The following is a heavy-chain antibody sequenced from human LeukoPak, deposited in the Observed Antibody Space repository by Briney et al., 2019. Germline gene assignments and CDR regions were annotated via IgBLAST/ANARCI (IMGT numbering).Heavy chain of an antibody. CDR3: AKGMYSSSSSGIDY. J-gene: IGHJ4*02. CDR1: GFTFDEES. Sequence: PGGSLRLSCEASGFTFDEESMHWVRQSPGKGLEWICLISRDGESIHYADSVKGRFTISRDNSENSLHLQMNSLRTEDTALYYCAKGMYSSSSSGIDYWGQGTPVSVSS. D-gene: IGHD6-6*01. CDR2: ISRDGESI. V-gene: IGHV3-43*01.